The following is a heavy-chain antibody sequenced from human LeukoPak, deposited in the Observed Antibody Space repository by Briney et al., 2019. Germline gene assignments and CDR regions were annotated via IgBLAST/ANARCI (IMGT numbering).Heavy chain of an antibody. V-gene: IGHV3-9*01. CDR1: GFTFDDYA. Sequence: GRSPRLSCAASGFTFDDYAMHWVRQAPGRGLEWVSGISWNSGSIGYADSVKGRFTISRDNAKTSLYLQMNSLRAEDTALYYCAKDLGPGSMATSPGFDYWGQGTLVTVSS. CDR3: AKDLGPGSMATSPGFDY. CDR2: ISWNSGSI. J-gene: IGHJ4*02. D-gene: IGHD5-24*01.